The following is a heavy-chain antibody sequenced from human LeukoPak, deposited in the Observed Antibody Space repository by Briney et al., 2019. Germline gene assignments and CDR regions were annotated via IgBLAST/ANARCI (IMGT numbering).Heavy chain of an antibody. CDR1: GGSISNYY. V-gene: IGHV4-59*01. Sequence: PSETLSLTCTVSGGSISNYYWSWIRQPPGKGLEWIGYIYYSGSTNYNPSLKSRVTISVDTSKNQFSLNLSSVTAADTAVYYCARVLPYSSGWGVDYWGQGTLVTVSS. J-gene: IGHJ4*02. CDR2: IYYSGST. CDR3: ARVLPYSSGWGVDY. D-gene: IGHD6-19*01.